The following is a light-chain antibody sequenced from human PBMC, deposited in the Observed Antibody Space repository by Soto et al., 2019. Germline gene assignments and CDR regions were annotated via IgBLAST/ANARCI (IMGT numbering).Light chain of an antibody. J-gene: IGLJ1*01. CDR1: SSDVGGYDY. Sequence: QSVLTQPASGSGSPGQSITISCTGTSSDVGGYDYVSWYQQLPGKAPKLLIYDVNNRPSGVSHRFSGSKSGNTASLTISGLQAEDEADYYCSSYTGSSTFVFGTGTKVTVL. CDR3: SSYTGSSTFV. V-gene: IGLV2-14*01. CDR2: DVN.